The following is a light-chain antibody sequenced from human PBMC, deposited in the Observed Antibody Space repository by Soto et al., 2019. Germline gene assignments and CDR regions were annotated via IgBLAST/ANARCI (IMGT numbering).Light chain of an antibody. Sequence: IVMTQSPATLSGSPGERATLSCRASQSINSNLAWYQQKPGQAPRLLMFRASIRATGFPARFSGSGSGTEFNITISSLQSEDSAIYYCQQYNNWPRATFGGGTKVEIK. CDR3: QQYNNWPRAT. CDR2: RAS. J-gene: IGKJ4*01. V-gene: IGKV3-15*01. CDR1: QSINSN.